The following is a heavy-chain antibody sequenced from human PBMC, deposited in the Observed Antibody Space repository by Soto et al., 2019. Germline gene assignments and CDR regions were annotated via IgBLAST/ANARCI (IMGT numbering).Heavy chain of an antibody. CDR3: ARGIAAAGGRHFDY. Sequence: RRLSCAASGFTFSSHSMNWVRQAPGKGLEWVSYISSSTTTLYYADSVEGRFTISRDNAKNSLYLQMNSLRDDDTAVYYCARGIAAAGGRHFDYWGQGTLVTVSS. J-gene: IGHJ4*02. V-gene: IGHV3-48*02. CDR1: GFTFSSHS. D-gene: IGHD6-13*01. CDR2: ISSSTTTL.